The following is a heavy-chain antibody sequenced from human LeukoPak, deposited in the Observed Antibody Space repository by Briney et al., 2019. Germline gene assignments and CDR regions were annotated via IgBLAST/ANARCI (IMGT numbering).Heavy chain of an antibody. CDR2: IYYSGST. J-gene: IGHJ4*02. V-gene: IGHV4-61*01. CDR1: GGSVNSGSYY. Sequence: KPSETLSLTCTVSGGSVNSGSYYWNWIRQPPGKGLEWIGYIYYSGSTNYNPSLKSRVTISVDTSKNQFSLKLSSVTAADTAVYYCASLAYCGGDCYTFDYWGQGTLVTVSS. CDR3: ASLAYCGGDCYTFDY. D-gene: IGHD2-21*02.